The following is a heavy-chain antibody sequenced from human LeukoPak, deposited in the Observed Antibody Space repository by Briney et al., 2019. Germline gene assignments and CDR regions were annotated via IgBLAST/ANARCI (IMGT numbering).Heavy chain of an antibody. CDR1: GGSISSGGYY. CDR2: IYYSGST. J-gene: IGHJ4*02. D-gene: IGHD3-3*01. CDR3: ARVQTDFWSGSYYFDY. Sequence: SETLSLTCTVSGGSISSGGYYWSWIRQHPGKGLEWIGYIYYSGSTYYNPSLKSRVTISVDTPKNQFSLKLSSVTAADTAVYYCARVQTDFWSGSYYFDYWGQGTLVTVSS. V-gene: IGHV4-31*03.